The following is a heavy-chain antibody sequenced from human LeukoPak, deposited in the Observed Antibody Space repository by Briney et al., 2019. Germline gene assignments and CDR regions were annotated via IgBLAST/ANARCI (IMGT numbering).Heavy chain of an antibody. J-gene: IGHJ4*02. Sequence: ASVKVSCKASGYTFTSYAMHWVRQAPGQRLEWMGWINAGNGNTKYSQKFQGRVTITRVTSASTAYMELSSLRSEDTAVYYCARDRRGTMIVVVPDYWGQGTLITVSS. CDR3: ARDRRGTMIVVVPDY. CDR1: GYTFTSYA. D-gene: IGHD3-22*01. CDR2: INAGNGNT. V-gene: IGHV1-3*01.